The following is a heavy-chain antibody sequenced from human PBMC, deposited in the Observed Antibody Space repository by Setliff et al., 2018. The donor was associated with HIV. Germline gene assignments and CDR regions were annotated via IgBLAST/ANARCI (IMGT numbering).Heavy chain of an antibody. D-gene: IGHD3-22*01. CDR2: IFSSGST. V-gene: IGHV4-4*07. CDR1: GGSISSYY. J-gene: IGHJ4*02. CDR3: ARDPVITMMVGPKFYFDY. Sequence: SETLSLTCTVSGGSISSYYWSWIRQPAGKGLEWIGRIFSSGSTSYNSSLKSRVTMSVDTSKNQFSLRLTSVTAADTAVYYCARDPVITMMVGPKFYFDYWGQGTLVTVS.